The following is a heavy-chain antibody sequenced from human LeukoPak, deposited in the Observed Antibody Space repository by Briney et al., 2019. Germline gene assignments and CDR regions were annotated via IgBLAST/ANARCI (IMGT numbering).Heavy chain of an antibody. CDR2: TYTSGST. D-gene: IGHD5-12*01. J-gene: IGHJ5*02. CDR1: GGSISSYY. Sequence: SETLSLTCTVSGGSISSYYWGWIRQPAGKGLEWIGRTYTSGSTNYNPSLKSRVTVSVDTSTNQISLKLGSVTAADTAVYYCAKDGGDTVDGGGDTNWFDPWGQGTLVTISS. V-gene: IGHV4-4*07. CDR3: AKDGGDTVDGGGDTNWFDP.